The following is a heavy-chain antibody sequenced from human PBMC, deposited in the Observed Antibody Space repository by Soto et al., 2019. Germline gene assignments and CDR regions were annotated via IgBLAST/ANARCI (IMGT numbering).Heavy chain of an antibody. CDR2: INHSGST. Sequence: SETLSLTCAVYGGSFSGYYWSWIRQPPGKGLEWIGEINHSGSTNYNPSLKSRVTISVDTSKNQFSLKLSSVAAADTAVYYCARGLRFLEWRKDYYYYMDVWGKGTTVTVSS. J-gene: IGHJ6*03. V-gene: IGHV4-34*01. CDR1: GGSFSGYY. CDR3: ARGLRFLEWRKDYYYYMDV. D-gene: IGHD3-3*01.